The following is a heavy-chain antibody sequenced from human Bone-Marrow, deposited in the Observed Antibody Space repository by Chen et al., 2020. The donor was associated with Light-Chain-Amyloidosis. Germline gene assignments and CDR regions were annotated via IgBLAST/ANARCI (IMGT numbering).Heavy chain of an antibody. J-gene: IGHJ4*02. D-gene: IGHD6-6*01. CDR1: GCTFSSSS. V-gene: IGHV3-30*04. Sequence: QVQLVESGGGVVQPGRSLRLSCAAFGCTFSSSSIHWVRQAPGKGLEWVAIISYDGSDKYYADSVKGRFTISRDNSKNTLYLQMNSLRAEDTAVYYCARGGNTYTSSSTLFDYWGQGTLVTVSS. CDR2: ISYDGSDK. CDR3: ARGGNTYTSSSTLFDY.